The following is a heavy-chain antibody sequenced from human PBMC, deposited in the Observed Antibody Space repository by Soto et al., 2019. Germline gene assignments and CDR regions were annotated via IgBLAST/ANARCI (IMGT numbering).Heavy chain of an antibody. CDR1: RGSISSYY. D-gene: IGHD6-13*01. Sequence: SETLSLTCTVSRGSISSYYWSWIRQPPGKGLEWIGYIYYSGSTNYNPSLKSRVTISVDTSKNQFSLKLSSVTAADTAVYYCARHSSSWSRNFDYWGQGTLVTVSS. CDR2: IYYSGST. CDR3: ARHSSSWSRNFDY. V-gene: IGHV4-59*08. J-gene: IGHJ4*02.